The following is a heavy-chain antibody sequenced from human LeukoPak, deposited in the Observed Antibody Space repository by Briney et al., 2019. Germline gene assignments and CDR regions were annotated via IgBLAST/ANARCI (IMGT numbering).Heavy chain of an antibody. CDR2: ISSSSSYI. V-gene: IGHV3-21*01. D-gene: IGHD3-10*01. J-gene: IGHJ4*02. CDR1: GFTFSSYS. Sequence: SGGSLRLSCAASGFTFSSYSMNWVRQAPGKGLEWVSSISSSSSYIYYADSVKGRFTISRDSAKNSLYLQMNSLRAEDTAVYYCARDYYGAGSFDYRGQGALVTVSS. CDR3: ARDYYGAGSFDY.